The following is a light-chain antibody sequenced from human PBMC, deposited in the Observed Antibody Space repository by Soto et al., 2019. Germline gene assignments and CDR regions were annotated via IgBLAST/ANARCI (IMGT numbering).Light chain of an antibody. J-gene: IGKJ1*01. CDR3: LQHYKLPRT. CDR2: GAS. V-gene: IGKV3-15*01. Sequence: EIVMTQSPATLSVSPGERATLSCRASQSVSGNLAWYQQKPGQAPRLLIYGASTRATGIPARFSGSGSRTAFTITLFSPHSEDLTVYYRLQHYKLPRTFGQGTKVEIQ. CDR1: QSVSGN.